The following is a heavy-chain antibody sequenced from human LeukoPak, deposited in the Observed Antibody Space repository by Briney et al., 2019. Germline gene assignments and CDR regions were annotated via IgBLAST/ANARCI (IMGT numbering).Heavy chain of an antibody. CDR3: ARVWDSNAFDI. CDR2: IYYSGST. J-gene: IGHJ3*02. CDR1: GGSISSYY. D-gene: IGHD1-26*01. V-gene: IGHV4-59*01. Sequence: SETLSLTCTVSGGSISSYYWSWIRQPPGKGLEWIGYIYYSGSTNYNPSLKSRVTISVDTSKNQSSLKLNSVTAADTAVYYCARVWDSNAFDIWGQGTMVTVSS.